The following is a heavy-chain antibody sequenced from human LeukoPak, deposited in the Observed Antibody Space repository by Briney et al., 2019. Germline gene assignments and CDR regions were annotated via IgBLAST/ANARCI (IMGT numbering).Heavy chain of an antibody. CDR1: GYTFTSYG. V-gene: IGHV1-18*01. CDR3: ARGPPIVATIDSVWFDP. J-gene: IGHJ5*02. D-gene: IGHD5-12*01. Sequence: GASVKVSCKASGYTFTSYGISWVRQTPGQGLEWMGWISAYNGNTNYAQKLQGRVTMTTDTSTSTAYMELRSLRSDDTAVYYCARGPPIVATIDSVWFDPWGQGTLVTVSS. CDR2: ISAYNGNT.